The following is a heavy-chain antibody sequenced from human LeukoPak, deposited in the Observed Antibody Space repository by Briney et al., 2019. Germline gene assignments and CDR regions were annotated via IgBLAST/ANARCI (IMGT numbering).Heavy chain of an antibody. J-gene: IGHJ4*02. CDR2: VSYDGGSE. CDR1: RFTFATFSDYV. Sequence: GGSLRLSCAASRFTFATFSDYVMHWARQAPGKGLEWVAAVSYDGGSEYYADSVKGRFAVSRDNSKNTLYLQMRSLRPEDTAVYYCASNFYDVGGYYYRTPVQYWGQGTPVTVSS. D-gene: IGHD3-22*01. CDR3: ASNFYDVGGYYYRTPVQY. V-gene: IGHV3-30*09.